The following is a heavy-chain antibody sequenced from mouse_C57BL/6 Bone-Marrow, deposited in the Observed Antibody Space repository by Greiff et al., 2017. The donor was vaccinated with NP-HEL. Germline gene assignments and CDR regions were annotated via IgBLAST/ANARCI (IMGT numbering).Heavy chain of an antibody. J-gene: IGHJ4*01. D-gene: IGHD2-2*01. CDR1: GFTFSDYY. V-gene: IGHV5-12*01. CDR2: ISNGGGST. Sequence: EVQLVESGGGLVQPGGSLKLSCAASGFTFSDYYMYWVRQTPEQRLEWVAYISNGGGSTYYPDTVKGRFTISRDNAKNTLYLQMSRLKSEDTAMYDCARLYGYDGLAMDDWGQGTSVTVSS. CDR3: ARLYGYDGLAMDD.